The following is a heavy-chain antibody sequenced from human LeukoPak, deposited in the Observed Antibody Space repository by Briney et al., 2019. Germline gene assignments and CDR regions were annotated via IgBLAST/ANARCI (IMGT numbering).Heavy chain of an antibody. CDR2: IYSSGST. J-gene: IGHJ4*02. CDR1: GGSISGYY. Sequence: PSETLSLTCTVSGGSISGYYWSWIRQPAGKGLEWIGRIYSSGSTNYNPSLKSRVTVSVDTSKNQFSLKLSSVTAADTAIYYCSRESGAFCPFGYWGQGTLVIVPS. D-gene: IGHD1-26*01. CDR3: SRESGAFCPFGY. V-gene: IGHV4-4*07.